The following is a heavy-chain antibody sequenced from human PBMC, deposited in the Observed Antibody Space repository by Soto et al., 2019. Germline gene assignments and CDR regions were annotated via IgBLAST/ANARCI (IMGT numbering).Heavy chain of an antibody. CDR3: ARDPEAVAGVGNNWFDP. D-gene: IGHD6-19*01. V-gene: IGHV3-30-3*01. CDR2: ISYDGSNK. Sequence: QVQLVESGGGVVQPGRSLRLSCAASGFTFSSYAMHWVRQAPGKGLEWVAVISYDGSNKYYADSVKGRFTISRDNSKNTLYLQMNSLRDEDTAVYYCARDPEAVAGVGNNWFDPWGQGTLVTVSS. CDR1: GFTFSSYA. J-gene: IGHJ5*02.